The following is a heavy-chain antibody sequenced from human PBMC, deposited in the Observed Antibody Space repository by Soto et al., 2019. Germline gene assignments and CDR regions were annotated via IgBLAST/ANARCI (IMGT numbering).Heavy chain of an antibody. CDR3: ARDDGWNYRYYDMEV. V-gene: IGHV1-69*13. CDR2: IIPVFGSA. D-gene: IGHD1-7*01. J-gene: IGHJ6*02. Sequence: VASVKVSCKASGDTFSSYSITWVRQAPGQGLEWMGGIIPVFGSANYAQKFQGRVTITADESTSTAYMELSSLRSQDTAVYFCARDDGWNYRYYDMEVWGQGTTVTV. CDR1: GDTFSSYS.